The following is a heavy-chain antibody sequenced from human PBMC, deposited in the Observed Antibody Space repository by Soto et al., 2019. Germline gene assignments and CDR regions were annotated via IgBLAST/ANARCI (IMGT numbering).Heavy chain of an antibody. J-gene: IGHJ4*02. Sequence: EVQLVESGGDLVQPGRSLRLSCVTSGFTFDDYAMHWVRQAPGQGLEWVSGIGWNGNAVGYADSVKGRFTISRDNAEKSLYLQMNSLKTDDTAVYYCVKDSHSDLSTRDGDYWGQGTLVTVSS. CDR1: GFTFDDYA. V-gene: IGHV3-9*01. D-gene: IGHD3-3*02. CDR3: VKDSHSDLSTRDGDY. CDR2: IGWNGNAV.